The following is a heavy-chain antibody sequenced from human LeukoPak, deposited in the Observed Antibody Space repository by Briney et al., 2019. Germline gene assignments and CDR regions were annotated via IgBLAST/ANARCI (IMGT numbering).Heavy chain of an antibody. CDR2: ISGSGGST. J-gene: IGHJ4*02. CDR3: AKVSTQARYYDFWSGYFDY. D-gene: IGHD3-3*01. Sequence: GGSLRLSCAVSGFTFSSYAMSWVRQAPGKGLEWVSAISGSGGSTYYADSVKGRFTISRDNSKNTLYLQMNSLRAEDTAVYYCAKVSTQARYYDFWSGYFDYWGQGTLVTVSS. V-gene: IGHV3-23*01. CDR1: GFTFSSYA.